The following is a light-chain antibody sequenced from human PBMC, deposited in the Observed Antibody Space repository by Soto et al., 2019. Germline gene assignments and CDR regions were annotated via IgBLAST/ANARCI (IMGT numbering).Light chain of an antibody. V-gene: IGKV2-28*01. CDR1: QSLLHSNGYNY. J-gene: IGKJ1*01. CDR2: LAS. CDR3: MQALQLRT. Sequence: DVVMTQSPLSLPVTPGEPASISCRSSQSLLHSNGYNYLAWFLQKAGQSPQLLIYLASSRASGVPDRFSGSGSGTDFTLRISRVEAEDVGVYYCMQALQLRTFGQGTKVDIK.